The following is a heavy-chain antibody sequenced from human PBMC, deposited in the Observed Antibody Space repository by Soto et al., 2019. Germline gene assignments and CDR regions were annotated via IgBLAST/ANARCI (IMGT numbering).Heavy chain of an antibody. D-gene: IGHD2-15*01. CDR3: ARDKGAVFCSGGSCPDAFDI. V-gene: IGHV3-33*01. CDR2: IWYDGSNK. J-gene: IGHJ3*02. Sequence: PGGSLRLSCAASGFTFSSYGMHWVRQAPGKGLEWVAVIWYDGSNKYYADSVKGRFTISRDNSKNTLYLQMNSLRAEDTAVYYCARDKGAVFCSGGSCPDAFDIWGQGTMVTVSS. CDR1: GFTFSSYG.